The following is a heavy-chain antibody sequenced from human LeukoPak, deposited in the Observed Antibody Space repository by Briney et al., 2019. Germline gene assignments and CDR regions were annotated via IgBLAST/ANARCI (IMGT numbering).Heavy chain of an antibody. CDR2: IYPGDSDT. J-gene: IGHJ4*02. V-gene: IGHV5-51*01. CDR3: AKHNSYDWRSDY. Sequence: GESLKISCKSSGYSFTSFWLCWVRQIPGKGLEWMGIIYPGDSDTRYSPSFQGQVTISADKSISTAYLQWSSLKASDTAMYYCAKHNSYDWRSDYWDQGTLVTVSS. CDR1: GYSFTSFW. D-gene: IGHD5-18*01.